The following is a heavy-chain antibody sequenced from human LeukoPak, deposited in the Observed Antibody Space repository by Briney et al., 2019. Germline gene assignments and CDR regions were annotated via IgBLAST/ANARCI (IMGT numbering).Heavy chain of an antibody. CDR3: ARNRGYYYYYMDV. Sequence: GSLRLSCAASGFTFSSYAMSWVRQAPGKGLEWVSSISSSSSYIYYADSVKGRFTISRDNAKNSLYLQMNSLRAEDTAVYYCARNRGYYYYYMDVWAKGTTVTVSS. V-gene: IGHV3-21*01. J-gene: IGHJ6*03. CDR1: GFTFSSYA. CDR2: ISSSSSYI.